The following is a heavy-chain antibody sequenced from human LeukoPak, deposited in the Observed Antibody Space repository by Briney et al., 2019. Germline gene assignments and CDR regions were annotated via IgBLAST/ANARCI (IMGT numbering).Heavy chain of an antibody. Sequence: GGSLRLSCAASGFTFDDYGMSWVRQTPGKGLEWVSGINWNGGSTAYADSVKGRFTISRDNAKNSLYLQMNSLRAEDTAVFYCARGSNWGSRVYYFDYWGQGTLVTVSS. V-gene: IGHV3-20*04. CDR3: ARGSNWGSRVYYFDY. J-gene: IGHJ4*02. CDR2: INWNGGST. D-gene: IGHD7-27*01. CDR1: GFTFDDYG.